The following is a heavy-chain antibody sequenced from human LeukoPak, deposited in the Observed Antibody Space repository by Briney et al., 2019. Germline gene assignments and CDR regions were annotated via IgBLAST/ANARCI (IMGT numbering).Heavy chain of an antibody. J-gene: IGHJ4*02. CDR1: GFTFSSYW. V-gene: IGHV3-74*01. D-gene: IGHD6-13*01. CDR3: ARVAGGSSPYYFDY. Sequence: PGGSLRLSCAASGFTFSSYWMHWVRQAPGKGLVWVSRINSDGRSTSYADSVKGRFTISRDNAKNTLYLQMNSLRAEDTAVYYCARVAGGSSPYYFDYWGRGTLVTVSS. CDR2: INSDGRST.